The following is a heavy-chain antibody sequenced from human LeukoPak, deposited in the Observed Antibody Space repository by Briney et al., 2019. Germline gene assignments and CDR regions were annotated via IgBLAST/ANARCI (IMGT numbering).Heavy chain of an antibody. CDR3: ARERENSGLSYYFDY. CDR1: GFIFSTYY. J-gene: IGHJ4*02. D-gene: IGHD6-19*01. V-gene: IGHV3-74*01. CDR2: INTDGRTT. Sequence: PGGSLRLSCAASGFIFSTYYMHWVRRAPGKGLVWVSRINTDGRTTDYVDSVKGRFTISRDNAKNTLYLQMNSLRAEDTAVYYCARERENSGLSYYFDYWGQGTLVTVSS.